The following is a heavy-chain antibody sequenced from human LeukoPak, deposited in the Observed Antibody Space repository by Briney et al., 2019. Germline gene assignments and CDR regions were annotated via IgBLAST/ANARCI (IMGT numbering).Heavy chain of an antibody. CDR3: AEGAYYYVY. CDR1: GFTFSNHW. Sequence: GGSLRLSCAASGFTFSNHWMTWVRQAPGKGLEWVANIKEDGSEIYYVDSVKGRFTISRDNSKNSLYLQMNSLRAEDTAVYYCAEGAYYYVYWGQGILVTVSS. J-gene: IGHJ4*02. D-gene: IGHD2-21*01. V-gene: IGHV3-7*03. CDR2: IKEDGSEI.